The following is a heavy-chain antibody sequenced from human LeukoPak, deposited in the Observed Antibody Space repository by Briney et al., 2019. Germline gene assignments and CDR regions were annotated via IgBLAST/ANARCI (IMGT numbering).Heavy chain of an antibody. CDR1: GFTFSSYA. CDR3: AKGRRYYDSSGYPGVY. CDR2: ISGSGGHT. V-gene: IGHV3-23*01. D-gene: IGHD3-22*01. Sequence: GGSLRLSCAVSGFTFSSYAMSWVRQAPGEGREWVSAISGSGGHTFHAGSGKGRLTISKDNSKNAQDLQINSLRAEDTDVYYCAKGRRYYDSSGYPGVYWGQGTLVTVSS. J-gene: IGHJ4*02.